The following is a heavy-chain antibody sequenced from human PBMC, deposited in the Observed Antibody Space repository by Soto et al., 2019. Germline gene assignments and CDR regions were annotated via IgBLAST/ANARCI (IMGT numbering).Heavy chain of an antibody. J-gene: IGHJ4*02. V-gene: IGHV4-59*01. D-gene: IGHD3-22*01. CDR2: IFYSGVT. Sequence: SETLSLTCTVSGGSISGYYCTWIRQPPGKGLEWIGYIFYSGVTNYNPSLKSRVTLSIDTSKNQFSLKLRSVPAADTAVYYCARVGRSGWAPDYLGRGALVTVSS. CDR1: GGSISGYY. CDR3: ARVGRSGWAPDY.